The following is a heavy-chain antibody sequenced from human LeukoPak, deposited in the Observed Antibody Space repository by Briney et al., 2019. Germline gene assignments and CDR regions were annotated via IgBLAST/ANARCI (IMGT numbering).Heavy chain of an antibody. CDR2: IGGSGDTT. V-gene: IGHV3-23*01. Sequence: GGSLRLSCAASGFTFRNYALSWVRQAPGKGLEWVSAIGGSGDTTYYADSVKGRFTISRDNSKNTLYLQMNSLRPDDTAVYYCAKRVTMVRGVLGGGMDVWGQGTTVTVSS. CDR1: GFTFRNYA. D-gene: IGHD3-10*01. CDR3: AKRVTMVRGVLGGGMDV. J-gene: IGHJ6*02.